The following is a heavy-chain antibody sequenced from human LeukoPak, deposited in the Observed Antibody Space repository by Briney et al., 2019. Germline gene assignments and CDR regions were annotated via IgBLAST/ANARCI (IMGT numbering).Heavy chain of an antibody. Sequence: ASVKVSCKASGGTFSSYAISWVRQAPGQGLEWMGGIIPIFGTANYAQKFQGRVTITADESTSTAYMELSSLRSEDTAVYYCARSGHIAAPVYYYGMEVWGQGTTVTVSS. CDR3: ARSGHIAAPVYYYGMEV. CDR2: IIPIFGTA. CDR1: GGTFSSYA. J-gene: IGHJ6*02. D-gene: IGHD6-6*01. V-gene: IGHV1-69*13.